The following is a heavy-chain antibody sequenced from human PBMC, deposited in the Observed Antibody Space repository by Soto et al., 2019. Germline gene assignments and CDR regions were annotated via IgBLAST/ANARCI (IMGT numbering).Heavy chain of an antibody. V-gene: IGHV3-53*01. CDR2: IYSGGST. J-gene: IGHJ6*02. CDR1: GFTVSSNY. CDR3: ASHSSSWYGDYYYYGMDV. D-gene: IGHD6-13*01. Sequence: PGGSLRLSCAAPGFTVSSNYMSWVRQAPGKGLEWVSVIYSGGSTYYADSVKGRFTISRDNSKNTLYLQMNSLRAEDTAVYYCASHSSSWYGDYYYYGMDVWGQGTTVTVSS.